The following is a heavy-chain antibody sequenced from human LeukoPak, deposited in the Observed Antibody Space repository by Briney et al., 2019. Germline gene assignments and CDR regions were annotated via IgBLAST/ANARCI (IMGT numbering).Heavy chain of an antibody. D-gene: IGHD6-13*01. Sequence: GGSLRLSCAASGFTFSTYNMNWVRQAPGKGLEWVSYISSSSGTIYYADSVQGRFTISRDNAKNSLYLQMNSLRAEDTAVYYCARRLTASGKHYFDYWGQGTLVTVSS. CDR1: GFTFSTYN. CDR3: ARRLTASGKHYFDY. CDR2: ISSSSGTI. V-gene: IGHV3-48*01. J-gene: IGHJ4*02.